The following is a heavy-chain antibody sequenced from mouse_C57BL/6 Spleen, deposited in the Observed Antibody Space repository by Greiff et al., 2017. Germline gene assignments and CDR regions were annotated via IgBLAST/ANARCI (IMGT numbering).Heavy chain of an antibody. Sequence: EVQRVESGGGLVKPGGSLKLSCAASGFTFSDYGMHWVRQAPEKGLEWVAYISSGGSTIYYTDTVKGRFTISRDNAKNTLYLQMTSLRSEDTAMYYGAREGDDWDYFDYRGQGTTLTVSS. CDR3: AREGDDWDYFDY. J-gene: IGHJ2*01. D-gene: IGHD4-1*01. CDR1: GFTFSDYG. V-gene: IGHV5-17*01. CDR2: ISSGGSTI.